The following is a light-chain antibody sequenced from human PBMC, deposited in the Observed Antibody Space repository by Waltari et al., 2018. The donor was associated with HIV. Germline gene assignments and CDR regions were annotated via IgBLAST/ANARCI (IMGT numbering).Light chain of an antibody. J-gene: IGLJ3*02. CDR1: PSNIAGHY. CDR2: SNS. Sequence: QSVLTQPPSTSVTPGQTVTISCSVGPSNIAGHYVFWYQQLPGTAPKLLIYSNSKRPSGVPDRFSGSKSGTSASLAINGLQAEDEADYYCQAWDDRLTGWVFGGGTKVTVL. V-gene: IGLV1-47*02. CDR3: QAWDDRLTGWV.